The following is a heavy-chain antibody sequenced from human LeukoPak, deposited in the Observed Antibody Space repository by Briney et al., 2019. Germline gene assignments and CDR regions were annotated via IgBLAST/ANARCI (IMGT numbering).Heavy chain of an antibody. CDR2: ITSTSDPI. D-gene: IGHD4-23*01. V-gene: IGHV3-48*04. CDR3: AASYGGNTLDY. CDR1: GFTFSTYG. Sequence: GGCLRLSCAASGFTFSTYGMHWLRQAPGKGLEWVSWITSTSDPIYYADSVKGRFTISRDNAKNSLFLHMNSLRTEDTAMYYCAASYGGNTLDYWGQGTLVTVSS. J-gene: IGHJ4*02.